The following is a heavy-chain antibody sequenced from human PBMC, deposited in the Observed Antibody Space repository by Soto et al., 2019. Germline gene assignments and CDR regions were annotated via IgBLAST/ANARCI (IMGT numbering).Heavy chain of an antibody. V-gene: IGHV5-10-1*01. CDR3: ATTVVTDYYYYYGMDV. CDR1: GYSFTRYW. CDR2: IDPSDSYT. D-gene: IGHD3-22*01. Sequence: GESLKIPCTGSGYSFTRYWISWVRQMPGKGLEWMGRIDPSDSYTNYSPSFQGHVTISADKSISTAYLQWSSLKASDTAMYYCATTVVTDYYYYYGMDVWGQGTTVTVSS. J-gene: IGHJ6*02.